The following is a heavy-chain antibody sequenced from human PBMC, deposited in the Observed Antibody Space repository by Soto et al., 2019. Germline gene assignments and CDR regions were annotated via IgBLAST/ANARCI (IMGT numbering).Heavy chain of an antibody. V-gene: IGHV3-49*04. CDR1: GFNFDEYA. D-gene: IGHD1-26*01. J-gene: IGHJ3*01. Sequence: EVQLVESGGGLVQPGRSLRLSCTGSGFNFDEYAMNWVRQAPGKGLEWVGFIRRRAYGATTEYAASVKGRFSISRDDSKSIAYLQMSSLKTEDTASYYCTRDLDAARWEADAFDVWGQGTMVTVSS. CDR2: IRRRAYGATT. CDR3: TRDLDAARWEADAFDV.